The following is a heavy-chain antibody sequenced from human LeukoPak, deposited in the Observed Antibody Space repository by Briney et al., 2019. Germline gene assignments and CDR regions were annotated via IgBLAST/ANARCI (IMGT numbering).Heavy chain of an antibody. D-gene: IGHD3-16*01. V-gene: IGHV3-7*03. CDR3: AKFSDYVWGSYGY. CDR2: IKQDGSEK. J-gene: IGHJ4*02. Sequence: PGGSLRLSCAASGFTFSSYWMSWVRQAPGKGLEWVANIKQDGSEKYYVDSVKGRFTISRDNAKNSLYLQMNSLRAEDTAVYYCAKFSDYVWGSYGYWGQGTLVTVSS. CDR1: GFTFSSYW.